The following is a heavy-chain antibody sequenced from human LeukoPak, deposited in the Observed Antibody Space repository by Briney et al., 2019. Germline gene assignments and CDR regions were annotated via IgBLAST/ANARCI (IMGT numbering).Heavy chain of an antibody. Sequence: GGSLRLSCAASGFTFSSYGMHWVRQASGKGLEWVAVISYDGSNKYYADSVKGRFTISRDNSKNTLYLQMNSLRAEDTAVYYCAKVGRFGELSYYYYGMDVWGKGTTVTVSS. CDR3: AKVGRFGELSYYYYGMDV. V-gene: IGHV3-30*18. CDR1: GFTFSSYG. D-gene: IGHD3-10*01. J-gene: IGHJ6*04. CDR2: ISYDGSNK.